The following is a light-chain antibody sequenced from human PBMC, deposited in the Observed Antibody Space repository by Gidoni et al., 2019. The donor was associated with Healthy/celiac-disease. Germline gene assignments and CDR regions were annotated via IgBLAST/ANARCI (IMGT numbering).Light chain of an antibody. CDR1: QSVLYSSNNKNY. CDR3: QQYYSTRPT. J-gene: IGKJ1*01. V-gene: IGKV4-1*01. Sequence: IVMTQSPDSLAVSLGERATINCKSSQSVLYSSNNKNYLAWYQQKPGQPPKLLIYWASTRESGVPDRFSGSGSGTDFTRTISSLQAEDGAVYYCQQYYSTRPTFGQGTKVEIK. CDR2: WAS.